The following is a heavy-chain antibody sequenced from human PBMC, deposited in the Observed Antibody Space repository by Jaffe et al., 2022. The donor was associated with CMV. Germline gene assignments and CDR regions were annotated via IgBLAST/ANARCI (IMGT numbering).Heavy chain of an antibody. CDR3: ARLCDYYDFWSGYFMSLFDY. V-gene: IGHV2-26*01. CDR1: GFSLSNARMG. Sequence: QVTLKESGPVLVKPTETLTLTCTVSGFSLSNARMGVSWIRQPPGKALEWLAHIFSNDEKSYSTSLKSRLTISKDTSKSQVVLTMTNMDPVDTATYYCARLCDYYDFWSGYFMSLFDYWGQGTLVTVSS. J-gene: IGHJ4*02. D-gene: IGHD3-3*01. CDR2: IFSNDEK.